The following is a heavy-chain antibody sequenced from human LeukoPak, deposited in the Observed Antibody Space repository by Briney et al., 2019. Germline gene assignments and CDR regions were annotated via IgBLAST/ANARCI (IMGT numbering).Heavy chain of an antibody. CDR2: ISYDASNK. V-gene: IGHV3-30*18. Sequence: GGSLRLSCAASGFTFSSYGMHWVRQAPGKGLEWVAVISYDASNKYYADSVKGRFTTSRDSSKNTLYLQMNSLRAEDTAVYYCAKDPEQWLVYYYYYMDVWGKGTTVTVSS. CDR3: AKDPEQWLVYYYYYMDV. D-gene: IGHD6-19*01. J-gene: IGHJ6*03. CDR1: GFTFSSYG.